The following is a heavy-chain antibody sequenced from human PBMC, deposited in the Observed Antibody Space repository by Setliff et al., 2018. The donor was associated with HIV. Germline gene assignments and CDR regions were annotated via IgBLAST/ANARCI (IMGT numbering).Heavy chain of an antibody. J-gene: IGHJ4*02. Sequence: SVKVSCKASGGTFSSYAISWLRQAPGQGPEWMGGIIPALGTANYAQKFQDRLTITRDTSARTVYMELSSLKSEDTALYYCARDYYDSGGYYYAFDHWGQGTLVTVSS. CDR2: IIPALGTA. D-gene: IGHD3-22*01. CDR3: ARDYYDSGGYYYAFDH. CDR1: GGTFSSYA. V-gene: IGHV1-69*10.